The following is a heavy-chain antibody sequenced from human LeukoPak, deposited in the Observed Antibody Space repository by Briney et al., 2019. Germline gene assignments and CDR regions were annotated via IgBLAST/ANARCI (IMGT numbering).Heavy chain of an antibody. CDR2: ISGSGDYT. J-gene: IGHJ4*02. Sequence: GGSLRLSCAASGFTFRNYAMSWVRQAPGKGLEWVSAISGSGDYTNYADSVKGRFTISRDNSKNTLYLQMNSLRAEDTAVYYCAKDRASGSGSYSYRGFDYWGQGTLVTVPS. V-gene: IGHV3-23*01. CDR1: GFTFRNYA. CDR3: AKDRASGSGSYSYRGFDY. D-gene: IGHD6-19*01.